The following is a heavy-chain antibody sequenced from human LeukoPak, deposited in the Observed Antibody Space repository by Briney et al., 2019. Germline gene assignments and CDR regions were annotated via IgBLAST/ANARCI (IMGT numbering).Heavy chain of an antibody. CDR1: GGSISSYY. CDR3: ARLVESQPYYFDY. Sequence: SETLSLTCTVSGGSISSYYWNWIRQPPGKGLEWMGYIYHSGITNYIPSLKSRVTISMDTSKNQFSLKLNSVTAADTAVYYCARLVESQPYYFDYWGQGTLVTVSS. CDR2: IYHSGIT. J-gene: IGHJ4*02. V-gene: IGHV4-59*08. D-gene: IGHD2-2*01.